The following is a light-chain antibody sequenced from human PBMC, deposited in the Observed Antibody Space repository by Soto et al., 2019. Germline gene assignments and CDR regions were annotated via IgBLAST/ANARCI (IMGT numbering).Light chain of an antibody. CDR2: AVS. V-gene: IGLV2-14*01. CDR3: SSYTTYTTLWV. CDR1: GSDVGNYNY. J-gene: IGLJ3*02. Sequence: QSVLTQPASVSGSPGQSITISCTGTGSDVGNYNYVSWYQQHPGKAPKLMIYAVSNRPSGVSNRFSGSKSGNAASLTISGLQAEDEADYYCSSYTTYTTLWVFGGGTQLTVL.